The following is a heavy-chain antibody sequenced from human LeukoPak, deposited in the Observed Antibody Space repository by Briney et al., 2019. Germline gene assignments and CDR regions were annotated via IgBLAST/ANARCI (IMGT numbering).Heavy chain of an antibody. CDR1: GGSFSGYY. Sequence: SETLSLTCAVYGGSFSGYYWSXIRQPPGKGLXXXXXXXXXXXTNYNPSLKSRVTISVDTSKNQFSLKLSSVTAADTAVYYCARASSPNYGDYVYYYYYYMDVWGKGTTVTVSS. CDR3: ARASSPNYGDYVYYYYYYMDV. J-gene: IGHJ6*03. CDR2: XXXXXXT. V-gene: IGHV4-34*01. D-gene: IGHD4-17*01.